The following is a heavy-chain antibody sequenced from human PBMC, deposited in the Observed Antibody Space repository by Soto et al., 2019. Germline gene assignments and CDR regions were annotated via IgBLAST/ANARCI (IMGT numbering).Heavy chain of an antibody. V-gene: IGHV1-46*03. CDR3: SRVDPGETSPFDH. D-gene: IGHD3-10*01. CDR2: INPFDGSR. J-gene: IGHJ4*02. CDR1: GYIFTSYY. Sequence: ASVKLSCKASGYIFTSYYIHWVRQAPGQGLEWMGWINPFDGSRMFAQSFQGRVTMTRDTSTSTVYMEVSSLRSEDTAVYYCSRVDPGETSPFDHWGQGTLVTVSS.